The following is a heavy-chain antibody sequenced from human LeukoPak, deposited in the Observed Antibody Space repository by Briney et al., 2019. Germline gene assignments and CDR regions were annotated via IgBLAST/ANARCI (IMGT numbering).Heavy chain of an antibody. CDR3: SKALGDCSTIIWALSAFDI. V-gene: IGHV3-23*01. J-gene: IGHJ3*02. Sequence: GGSLRLSCAASGFTFSSYAVTSVRQAPGKGLEWVSDISGTGGTTYYADSVKGRFTISRDNSKNTRYLQINSLRAEDTAVYYRSKALGDCSTIIWALSAFDIWGQGTMVTVSS. CDR2: ISGTGGTT. CDR1: GFTFSSYA. D-gene: IGHD2-2*01.